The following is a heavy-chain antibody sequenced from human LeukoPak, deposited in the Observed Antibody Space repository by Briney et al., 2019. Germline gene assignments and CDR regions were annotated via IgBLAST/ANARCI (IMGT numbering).Heavy chain of an antibody. Sequence: GGSLRLSCAASGFSFNDYAMHWVRQAPGKGLEWVSGISWNSGSICYADSVKGRFTISRDNAKKSLYLQMNSLRAEDTAVYYCAKGIYSSGWSYSDYWGHGTLVT. D-gene: IGHD6-19*01. J-gene: IGHJ4*01. V-gene: IGHV3-9*01. CDR3: AKGIYSSGWSYSDY. CDR2: ISWNSGSI. CDR1: GFSFNDYA.